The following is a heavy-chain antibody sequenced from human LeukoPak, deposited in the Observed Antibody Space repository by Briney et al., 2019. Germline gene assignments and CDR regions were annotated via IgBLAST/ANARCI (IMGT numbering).Heavy chain of an antibody. CDR3: ARSRSSTRSWFDP. D-gene: IGHD2-2*01. V-gene: IGHV4-59*01. CDR2: IYYSGST. Sequence: PSETLSLTCTVSGGSISSYYWSWIRQPPGKGLEWIGYIYYSGSTNYNPSLKSRVTISVDTSKNQFSLKLSSVTAADTAVYYCARSRSSTRSWFDPWGQGTLVTVSS. J-gene: IGHJ5*02. CDR1: GGSISSYY.